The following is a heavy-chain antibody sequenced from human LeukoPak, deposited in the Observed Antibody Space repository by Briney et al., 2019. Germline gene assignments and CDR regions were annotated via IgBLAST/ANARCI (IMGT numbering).Heavy chain of an antibody. CDR2: ISSSGSTI. CDR3: ARHSSTWYSAFDI. V-gene: IGHV3-48*03. D-gene: IGHD6-13*01. Sequence: PGGSLRLSCAASGFTFSRYEMNWVRQAPGKGLEWVSYISSSGSTIYYADSVKGRFTISRDNAKNSLYLQMNSLRAEDTAVYYCARHSSTWYSAFDIWGQGTMVTVSS. J-gene: IGHJ3*02. CDR1: GFTFSRYE.